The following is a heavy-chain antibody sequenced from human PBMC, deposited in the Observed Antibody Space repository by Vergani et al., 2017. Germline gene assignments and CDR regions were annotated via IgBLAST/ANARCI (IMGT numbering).Heavy chain of an antibody. CDR3: AHRDYFDDNYEYFDY. Sequence: QITLKESGPTLVQPTQTLTLTCTVSGFSVSSSGVGVAWIRQPPGKALECLAIIDWNDDKRYSPSLMGRLTIAKDTSRNQVVLTMTNMDPVDTATYYGAHRDYFDDNYEYFDYWCPGTLVTVSS. CDR1: GFSVSSSGVG. V-gene: IGHV2-5*01. J-gene: IGHJ4*02. D-gene: IGHD2/OR15-2a*01. CDR2: IDWNDDK.